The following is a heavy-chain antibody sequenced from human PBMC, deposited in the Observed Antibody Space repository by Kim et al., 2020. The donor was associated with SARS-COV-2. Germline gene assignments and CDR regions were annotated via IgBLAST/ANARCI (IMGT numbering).Heavy chain of an antibody. CDR2: ISGYNGNT. V-gene: IGHV1-18*01. J-gene: IGHJ5*02. Sequence: ASVKVSCKASGYTFTSYVISWVRQAPGQGLEWMGWISGYNGNTNYAQKFQGRVTMTTDTSTSTAYMDLRSLRSDDTAVYYCARAHAGYSSSWYTVNWFDPWGQGTLPTVAS. D-gene: IGHD6-13*01. CDR3: ARAHAGYSSSWYTVNWFDP. CDR1: GYTFTSYV.